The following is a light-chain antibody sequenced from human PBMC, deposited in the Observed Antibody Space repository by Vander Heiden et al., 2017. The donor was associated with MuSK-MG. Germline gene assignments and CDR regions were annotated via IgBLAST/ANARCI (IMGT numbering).Light chain of an antibody. J-gene: IGKJ2*01. V-gene: IGKV3-15*01. CDR3: QQDSEWPQA. CDR1: QSLSAS. Sequence: EIVMTQSPATLSVSPGERATLSCRASQSLSASVAWYQQKPGQAPRLLTYGASGRATGIPARFRGSGSGTEFTLTINSLRAEDSAVYYCQQDSEWPQAFGQGTKLEIK. CDR2: GAS.